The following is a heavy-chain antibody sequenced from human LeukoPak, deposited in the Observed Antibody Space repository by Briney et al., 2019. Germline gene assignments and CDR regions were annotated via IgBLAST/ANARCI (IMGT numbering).Heavy chain of an antibody. Sequence: SETLSLTCAVYGGSFSGYYWSWIRQPPGKGLEWIGEINHSGSTNYNPSLKSRVTISVDTSKNQFSLKLSSVTAADTAVYYCARVAVTAMVRRDYWGKGTLVTVSS. J-gene: IGHJ4*02. D-gene: IGHD5-18*01. CDR1: GGSFSGYY. V-gene: IGHV4-34*01. CDR3: ARVAVTAMVRRDY. CDR2: INHSGST.